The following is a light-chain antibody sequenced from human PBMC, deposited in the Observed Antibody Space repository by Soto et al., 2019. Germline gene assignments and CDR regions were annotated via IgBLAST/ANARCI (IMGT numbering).Light chain of an antibody. CDR3: CSYAGSSTFVV. J-gene: IGLJ2*01. CDR1: SSDVGSYNL. Sequence: QSVLTQPASVSGSPGQSITISCIGTSSDVGSYNLVSWYQQHPGKAPKLMIYEVSKRPSGVSNRFSGSKSGNTASLTISGLQAEDEADYYCCSYAGSSTFVVFGGGTKLTVL. V-gene: IGLV2-23*02. CDR2: EVS.